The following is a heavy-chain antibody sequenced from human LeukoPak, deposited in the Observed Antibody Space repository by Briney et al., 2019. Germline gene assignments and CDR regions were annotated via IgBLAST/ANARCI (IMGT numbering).Heavy chain of an antibody. V-gene: IGHV3-48*03. Sequence: GGSLRLSCAASRFTFSSYEMNWVRQAPGKGLEWVSYISGSGIKHYADSVKGRFTISRDNAKNSLYLQMNSLRVEDTAVYCCAREDTGVAFDIWGQGTTVTV. D-gene: IGHD2-8*01. CDR3: AREDTGVAFDI. CDR1: RFTFSSYE. CDR2: ISGSGIK. J-gene: IGHJ3*02.